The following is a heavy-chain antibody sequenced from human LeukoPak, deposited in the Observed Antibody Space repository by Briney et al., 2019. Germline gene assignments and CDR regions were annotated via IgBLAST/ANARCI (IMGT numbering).Heavy chain of an antibody. CDR1: RFSFSTYP. CDR3: ASEPLTFGGVIPMDV. J-gene: IGHJ6*02. D-gene: IGHD3-16*02. V-gene: IGHV3-23*01. Sequence: GGSLRLSCAASRFSFSTYPMGWVRQAPGKGLEWVSGISASGDVTFHADPVKGRFTISRDNSKNTLYLQMNSLRAEDTAVYYCASEPLTFGGVIPMDVWGQGTTVTVSS. CDR2: ISASGDVT.